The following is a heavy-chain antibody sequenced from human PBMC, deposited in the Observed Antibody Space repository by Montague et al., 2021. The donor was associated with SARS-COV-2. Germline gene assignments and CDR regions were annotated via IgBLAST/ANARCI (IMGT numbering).Heavy chain of an antibody. CDR3: AGGVNSGGRLNGLDS. CDR2: VYFSGAA. V-gene: IGHV4-31*03. CDR1: GDSIITGHYY. J-gene: IGHJ4*02. Sequence: TLSLTCTVSGDSIITGHYYWSWIRQHPGKGLEWIGNVYFSGAAYYNPSLQSRVTISPDTSKNQFSVMLTSVTAADTDMYLCAGGVNSGGRLNGLDSWGQGTMVTVSS. D-gene: IGHD2-15*01.